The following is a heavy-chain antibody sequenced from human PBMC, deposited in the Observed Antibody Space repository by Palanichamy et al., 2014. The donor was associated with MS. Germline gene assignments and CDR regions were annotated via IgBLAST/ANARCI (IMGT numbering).Heavy chain of an antibody. CDR1: GFTFSSYD. J-gene: IGHJ6*03. V-gene: IGHV3-33*08. D-gene: IGHD5-18*01. Sequence: QVQVVESGGGVVQPGRSLRLSCAASGFTFSSYDMHWVRQAPGKGLEWVAIIWFDGSYKYYADSVKGRFTISRDISKNTLYLQMNSLRAEDTAVYYCARDYSADTHMDVWGKGTTVTVSS. CDR3: ARDYSADTHMDV. CDR2: IWFDGSYK.